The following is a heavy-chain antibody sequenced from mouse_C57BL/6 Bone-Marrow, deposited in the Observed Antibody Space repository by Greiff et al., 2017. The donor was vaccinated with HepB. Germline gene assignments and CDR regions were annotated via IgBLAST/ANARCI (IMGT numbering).Heavy chain of an antibody. CDR1: GYAFSSYW. CDR3: AKRGITTVVADWYFDV. D-gene: IGHD1-1*01. CDR2: IYPGDGDT. Sequence: QVQLKESGAELVKPGASVKISCKASGYAFSSYWMNWVKQRPGKGLEWIGQIYPGDGDTNYNGKFKGKATLTADKSSSTAYMQLSSLTSEDSAVYFCAKRGITTVVADWYFDVWGTGTTVTVSS. J-gene: IGHJ1*03. V-gene: IGHV1-80*01.